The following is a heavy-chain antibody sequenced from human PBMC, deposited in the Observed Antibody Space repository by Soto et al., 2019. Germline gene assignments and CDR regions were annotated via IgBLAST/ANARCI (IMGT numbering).Heavy chain of an antibody. Sequence: SETLSLTCGVSGGSVISSSWWTWVRQFPGKGLEWIGEIYPAGSPNYNTSFKSRISLSLEKSKNSFSLRLTSVTAADAAIDFCARGSSFSGDFDVWGRGTTVTVSS. J-gene: IGHJ3*01. D-gene: IGHD2-15*01. CDR2: IYPAGSP. V-gene: IGHV4-4*02. CDR1: GGSVISSSW. CDR3: ARGSSFSGDFDV.